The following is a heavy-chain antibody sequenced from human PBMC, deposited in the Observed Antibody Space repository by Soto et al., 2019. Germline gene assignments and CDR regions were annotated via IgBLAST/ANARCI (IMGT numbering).Heavy chain of an antibody. CDR2: VYYTGDT. V-gene: IGHV4-59*08. J-gene: IGHJ6*02. Sequence: QVQLQQSGPRLVKPSETLSLTCTVSSGPDRSHNWGWIRQTPGRGLAWIGYVYYTGDTAYNPSLRGRVTISADTSTNYISLTLNSVTAADTAVYYCVRQGIDYLHGLVDVWGQGTTVSVSS. D-gene: IGHD4-17*01. CDR1: SGPDRSHN. CDR3: VRQGIDYLHGLVDV.